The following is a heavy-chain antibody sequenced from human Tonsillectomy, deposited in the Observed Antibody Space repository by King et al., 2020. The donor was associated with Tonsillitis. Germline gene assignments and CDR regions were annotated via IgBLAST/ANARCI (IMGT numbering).Heavy chain of an antibody. CDR2: INPNSGVT. Sequence: QLVQSGAEVKKPGASVKVSCKASGYTFTDYYMHWGRQAPGQGPEWRGWINPNSGVTNYAQKFQGRVTMTRDTSISTDYMELRRLRTDDSAVYYWARGSIDYNNNLWGPDYWGQGTLVSVSS. CDR1: GYTFTDYY. V-gene: IGHV1-2*02. CDR3: ARGSIDYNNNLWGPDY. D-gene: IGHD4-11*01. J-gene: IGHJ4*02.